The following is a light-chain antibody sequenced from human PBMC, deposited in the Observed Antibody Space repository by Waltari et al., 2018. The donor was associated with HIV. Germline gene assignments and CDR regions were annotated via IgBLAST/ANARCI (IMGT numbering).Light chain of an antibody. J-gene: IGLJ2*01. CDR3: QAWDVSAAVV. V-gene: IGLV3-1*01. CDR1: KLGYKD. CDR2: QST. Sequence: SYELTQPPSVSVSTGQTASITCSGEKLGYKDFVWYQQKPGQYPVLVIYQSTRRPSGIPERFSGFNSGNTATLTISGTQAMDEADYYCQAWDVSAAVVFGGGTKLTVL.